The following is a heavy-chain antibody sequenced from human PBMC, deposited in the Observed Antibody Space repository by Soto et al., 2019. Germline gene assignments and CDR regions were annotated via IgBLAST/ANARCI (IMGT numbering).Heavy chain of an antibody. CDR3: ARGLDIVAHISAFDF. CDR2: VFYREST. J-gene: IGHJ3*01. CDR1: GGSVNSGTYY. D-gene: IGHD5-12*01. Sequence: ASETLSLTCNVSGGSVNSGTYYWSWVRQHPGRGLEWIGYVFYRESTKYNPSLKSRVSISLDTSSNQFSLRLSSVTAADTAVYYCARGLDIVAHISAFDFWGQGTLVSVS. V-gene: IGHV4-31*03.